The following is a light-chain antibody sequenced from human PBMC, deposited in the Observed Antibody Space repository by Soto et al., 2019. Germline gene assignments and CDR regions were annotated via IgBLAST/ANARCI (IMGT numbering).Light chain of an antibody. CDR1: QSISTY. CDR2: AAS. Sequence: DIQMTQSPSSLSASVGDRVSITCRASQSISTYVNWYQQKPGKAPELMIFAASSLQSGVPSRFSGSGSGTDFTLTISILQPEYFATYYCQQYNSYSTFGQGTKVEIK. J-gene: IGKJ1*01. CDR3: QQYNSYST. V-gene: IGKV1-39*01.